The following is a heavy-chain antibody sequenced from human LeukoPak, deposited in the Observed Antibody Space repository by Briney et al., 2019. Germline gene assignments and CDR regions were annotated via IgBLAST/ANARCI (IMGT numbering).Heavy chain of an antibody. Sequence: PGGSLRLSCIASGFTFGDYAMSWVRQAPGKGLEWVSVISGSGGTTYYADSVKGRFTISRDSSKNTVYLQMNSLRAEDTAVYYCAEGSGSLDYWGQGTLVTVSS. D-gene: IGHD1-26*01. CDR3: AEGSGSLDY. CDR2: ISGSGGTT. CDR1: GFTFGDYA. J-gene: IGHJ4*02. V-gene: IGHV3-23*01.